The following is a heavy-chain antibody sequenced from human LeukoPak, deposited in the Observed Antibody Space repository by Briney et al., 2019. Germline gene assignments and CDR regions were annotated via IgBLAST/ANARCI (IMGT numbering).Heavy chain of an antibody. Sequence: SETLSLTCTVSGGSISSGGYYWSWIRQHPGKGLEWIGYIYYSGSTFYNPSLKSRVTISVDTSKNQFSLRLSSVTAADTAVYYCARAPLYGGHADWFDPWGQGTLVTVSS. CDR1: GGSISSGGYY. D-gene: IGHD4-17*01. CDR2: IYYSGST. V-gene: IGHV4-31*03. CDR3: ARAPLYGGHADWFDP. J-gene: IGHJ5*02.